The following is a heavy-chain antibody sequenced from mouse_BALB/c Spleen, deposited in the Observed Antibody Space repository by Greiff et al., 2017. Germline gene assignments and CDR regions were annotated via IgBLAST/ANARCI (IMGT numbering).Heavy chain of an antibody. D-gene: IGHD2-14*01. V-gene: IGHV2-9*02. J-gene: IGHJ4*01. Sequence: VQLVESGPGLVAPSQSLSITCTVSGFSLTSYGVHWVRQPPGKGLEWLGVIWAGGSTNYNSALMSRLSISKDNSKSQVFLKMNSLQTDDTAMYYCARGHRYDVNYYAMDYWGQGTSVTVSS. CDR1: GFSLTSYG. CDR2: IWAGGST. CDR3: ARGHRYDVNYYAMDY.